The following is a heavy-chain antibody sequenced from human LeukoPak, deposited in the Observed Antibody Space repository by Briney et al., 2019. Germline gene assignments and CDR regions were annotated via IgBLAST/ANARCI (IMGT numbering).Heavy chain of an antibody. J-gene: IGHJ4*02. CDR3: LRDLNWSLDQ. CDR2: IKSDGITI. D-gene: IGHD1-20*01. V-gene: IGHV3-74*01. CDR1: GFTFSSYS. Sequence: GGSLRLSCAASGFTFSSYSMNWVRQAPGKGLVWVSRIKSDGITITYADSVKGRFTISRDNAKNTLYLQMNSLRAEDTAVYYCLRDLNWSLDQWGQGTLVTVSS.